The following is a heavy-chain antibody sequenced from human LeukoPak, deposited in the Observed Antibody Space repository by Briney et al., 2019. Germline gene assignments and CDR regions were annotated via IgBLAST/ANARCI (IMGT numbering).Heavy chain of an antibody. V-gene: IGHV3-11*01. J-gene: IGHJ3*01. D-gene: IGHD3-22*01. CDR2: ISSGGSTI. CDR1: GFTFSDYY. CDR3: ARGDSNPYDAFDF. Sequence: PGGSLRLSCAVSGFTFSDYYMSWIRQAPGKGLEWVSYISSGGSTISHADSVKGRFTISRDNAENSLSLQMNSLRAADTAVYYCARGDSNPYDAFDFWGQGTMVTVSS.